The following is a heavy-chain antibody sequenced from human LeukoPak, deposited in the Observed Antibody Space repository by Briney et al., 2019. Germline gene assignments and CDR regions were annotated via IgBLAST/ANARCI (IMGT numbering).Heavy chain of an antibody. J-gene: IGHJ3*02. CDR2: ISSSGSTI. D-gene: IGHD1-26*01. CDR1: GFTFSSYE. V-gene: IGHV3-48*03. Sequence: GGSLRLSCAASGFTFSSYEMNWVRQAPGKGLEWVSYISSSGSTIYYADSVKGRFTISRDNSKNTLYLQMNSLRAEDTAVYYCAKASRYSGSYGTFDIWGQGTMVTVSS. CDR3: AKASRYSGSYGTFDI.